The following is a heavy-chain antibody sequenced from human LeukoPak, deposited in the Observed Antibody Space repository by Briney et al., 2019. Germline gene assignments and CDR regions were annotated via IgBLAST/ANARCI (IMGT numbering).Heavy chain of an antibody. CDR1: GGSISSYY. V-gene: IGHV4-59*01. Sequence: SETLSLTCTVSGGSISSYYWSWIRQPPGKGLEWIGYIYHSGSTKYNPSLKSRVTISVDTSNNEFSLNLKSVTAADTAVYFCARGSGNFSYWGQGTLVTVSS. J-gene: IGHJ4*02. CDR3: ARGSGNFSY. D-gene: IGHD1-26*01. CDR2: IYHSGST.